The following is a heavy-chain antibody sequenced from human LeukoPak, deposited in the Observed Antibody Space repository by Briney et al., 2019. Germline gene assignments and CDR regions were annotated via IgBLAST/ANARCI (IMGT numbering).Heavy chain of an antibody. CDR1: GGSFSGYY. CDR3: AGLYGPFDY. V-gene: IGHV4-34*01. J-gene: IGHJ4*02. D-gene: IGHD2-8*01. Sequence: PSETLSLTCAVYGGSFSGYYWSWIRQPPGKGLEWIGEINNSGSTNYNPSLKSRVTISVDTSKNLFSLKLSSVTAADTAAYYCAGLYGPFDYWGQGTLVTVSS. CDR2: INNSGST.